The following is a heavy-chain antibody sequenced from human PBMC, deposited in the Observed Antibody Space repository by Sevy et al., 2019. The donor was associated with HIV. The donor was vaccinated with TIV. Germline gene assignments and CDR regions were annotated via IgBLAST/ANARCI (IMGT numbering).Heavy chain of an antibody. D-gene: IGHD2-8*01. Sequence: GGSLRLSCAASEITLSNYAMNWVRQAPGRGLEWVSSIDTSSAYIYYADSVKGRFTISRDNAKNSLYLQMSSLRAEDTAVYFCARANCTNGVCFQGYYYYGLDVWGQGTTVTVSS. CDR3: ARANCTNGVCFQGYYYYGLDV. CDR1: EITLSNYA. J-gene: IGHJ6*02. V-gene: IGHV3-21*01. CDR2: IDTSSAYI.